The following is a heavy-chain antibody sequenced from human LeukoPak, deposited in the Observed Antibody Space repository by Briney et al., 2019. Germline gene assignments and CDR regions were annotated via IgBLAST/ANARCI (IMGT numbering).Heavy chain of an antibody. J-gene: IGHJ4*02. D-gene: IGHD3-22*01. CDR2: ISSSGSTI. V-gene: IGHV3-11*04. CDR1: GFTFSDYY. Sequence: GGSLRLSCAASGFTFSDYYMSWIRQAPEKGLEWVSYISSSGSTIYYADSVKGRFTISRDNAKNSLYLQMNSLRAEDTAVYYCAKTQYYYDSSGYYENYYFDYWGQGTLVTVSS. CDR3: AKTQYYYDSSGYYENYYFDY.